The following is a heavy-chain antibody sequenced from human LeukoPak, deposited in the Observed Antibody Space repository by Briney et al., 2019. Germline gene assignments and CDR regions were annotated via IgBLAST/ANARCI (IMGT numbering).Heavy chain of an antibody. CDR1: GYTFTDYY. D-gene: IGHD3-10*02. CDR3: VGGSRITMLPDIYFDY. Sequence: ASVKVSCKASGYTFTDYYIHWVRQAPGQGLEWMGWINPNSGGTNYAQNFQGRVTMTRDTSISTAYMELSRLRSDDTAVYYCVGGSRITMLPDIYFDYWGQGTLVSVSS. V-gene: IGHV1-2*02. CDR2: INPNSGGT. J-gene: IGHJ4*02.